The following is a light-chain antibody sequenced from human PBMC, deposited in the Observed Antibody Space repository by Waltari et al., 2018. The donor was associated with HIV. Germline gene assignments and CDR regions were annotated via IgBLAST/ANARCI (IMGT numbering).Light chain of an antibody. CDR3: QTWDTGIRV. CDR1: SGYTAYA. Sequence: QLVLTQSASASASPGSSVTLTCTLSSGYTAYAIAWHQQQAEKGTRYLMKVNSDGSYSRGDGIPDRFSGSSSEAERYLTISSLQSEDEADYYCQTWDTGIRVFGGGTKLTVL. CDR2: VNSDGSY. J-gene: IGLJ3*02. V-gene: IGLV4-69*01.